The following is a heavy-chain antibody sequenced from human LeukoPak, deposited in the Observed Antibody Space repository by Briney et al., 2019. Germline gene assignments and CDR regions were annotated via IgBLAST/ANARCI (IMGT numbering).Heavy chain of an antibody. D-gene: IGHD4-11*01. Sequence: GGSLGLSCAASGFTFSSYEMNWVRQAPGKGLEWVSYISSSGRTIYYADSVKGRFTISRDNAKNSLYLQMNSLRAEDTAVYYCAREGDVMTTVTYFDYWGQGTLVTVSS. V-gene: IGHV3-48*03. CDR2: ISSSGRTI. J-gene: IGHJ4*02. CDR3: AREGDVMTTVTYFDY. CDR1: GFTFSSYE.